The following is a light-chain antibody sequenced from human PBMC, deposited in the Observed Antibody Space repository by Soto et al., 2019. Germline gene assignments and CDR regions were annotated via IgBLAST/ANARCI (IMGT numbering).Light chain of an antibody. J-gene: IGKJ5*01. CDR1: QSVSNN. CDR3: QQYHNWPPIT. Sequence: EIMMTQSPATLSVSPGERATLSCRASQSVSNNVAWYQQKPGQAPRLLIYYASTRATGIPARFSSSGSGTEITLTITSLQSEDFALYYCQQYHNWPPITFGQGTRLEIK. CDR2: YAS. V-gene: IGKV3-15*01.